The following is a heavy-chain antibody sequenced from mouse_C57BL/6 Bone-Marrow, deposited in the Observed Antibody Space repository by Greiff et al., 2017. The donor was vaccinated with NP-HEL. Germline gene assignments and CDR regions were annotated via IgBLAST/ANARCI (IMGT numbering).Heavy chain of an antibody. J-gene: IGHJ3*01. CDR2: IYPGDGDT. CDR3: ARASGTPFAY. D-gene: IGHD4-1*01. V-gene: IGHV1-82*01. Sequence: VQLVESGPELVKPGASVKISCKASGYAFSSSWMNWVKQRPGKGLEWIGRIYPGDGDTNYNGKFKGKATLTADKSSSTAYMQLSSLTSEDSAVYFCARASGTPFAYWGQGTLVTVSA. CDR1: GYAFSSSW.